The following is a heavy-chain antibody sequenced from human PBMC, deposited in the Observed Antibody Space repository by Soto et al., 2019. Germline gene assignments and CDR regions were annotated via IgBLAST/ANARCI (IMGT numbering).Heavy chain of an antibody. Sequence: QVQLVQSGAEVKKPGASIKVSCEASGYTFTSYTITWVRQAPGQGLEWMGWINPYNRNTNYAQKFQDRVIMTTDTSTSTAYRELRSLRSDDTAVYYCARVDAYNQPNFGDWGQGTLVTVSS. CDR2: INPYNRNT. D-gene: IGHD1-1*01. CDR3: ARVDAYNQPNFGD. J-gene: IGHJ4*02. V-gene: IGHV1-18*01. CDR1: GYTFTSYT.